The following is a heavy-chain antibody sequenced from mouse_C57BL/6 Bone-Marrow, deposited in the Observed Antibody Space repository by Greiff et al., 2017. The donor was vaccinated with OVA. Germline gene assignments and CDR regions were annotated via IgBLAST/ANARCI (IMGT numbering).Heavy chain of an antibody. CDR3: ARGPLAY. Sequence: VQLKESGPELVKPGDSVKISCKASGYSFTGYFMNWVMQSHGKSLEWIGRINPYNGDTFYNQKFKGKATLTVDKSSCTAHMELRSLTSEDSAVYYCARGPLAYWGQGTLVTVSA. CDR1: GYSFTGYF. J-gene: IGHJ3*01. V-gene: IGHV1-20*01. CDR2: INPYNGDT.